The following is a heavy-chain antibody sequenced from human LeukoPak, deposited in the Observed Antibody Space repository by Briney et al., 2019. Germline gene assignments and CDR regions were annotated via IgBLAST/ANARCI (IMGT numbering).Heavy chain of an antibody. CDR2: INAGNGNT. CDR1: GYTFTSYA. D-gene: IGHD3-10*01. CDR3: ARGNGELGEFYDY. J-gene: IGHJ4*02. V-gene: IGHV1-3*01. Sequence: ASVKVSCKAYGYTFTSYAMHWVRQAPGQRLEWMGWINAGNGNTKYSQKFQGRVTITRDTSASTAYMELSSLRSEDTAVYYCARGNGELGEFYDYWGQGTLVTVSS.